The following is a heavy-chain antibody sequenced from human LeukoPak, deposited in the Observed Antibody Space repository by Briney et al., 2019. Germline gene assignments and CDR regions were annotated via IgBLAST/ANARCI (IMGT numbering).Heavy chain of an antibody. CDR3: ARGRGMATVTTWTFDY. D-gene: IGHD4-17*01. J-gene: IGHJ4*02. CDR1: GGTFSSYA. Sequence: SVKVSCKASGGTFSSYAISWVRQAPGQGLEWMGGIIPIFGTANYAQKFQGRVTITTDESTSTAYMELSSLRSEDTAVYYCARGRGMATVTTWTFDYWGQGTLVTVSS. CDR2: IIPIFGTA. V-gene: IGHV1-69*05.